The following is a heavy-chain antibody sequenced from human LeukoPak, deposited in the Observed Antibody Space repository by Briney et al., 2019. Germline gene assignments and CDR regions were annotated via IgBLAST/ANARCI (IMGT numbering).Heavy chain of an antibody. Sequence: TGRSLRLSCAASGFDLSTYEMNWVRQAPGKGLEWIADITISGHTKNYADSVKGRFSISRDNARTSLYLQMHSLRVEDTGVYYCARGDPHADLWGQGTLVTVSS. CDR3: ARGDPHADL. CDR2: ITISGHTK. CDR1: GFDLSTYE. V-gene: IGHV3-48*03. D-gene: IGHD5-24*01. J-gene: IGHJ5*02.